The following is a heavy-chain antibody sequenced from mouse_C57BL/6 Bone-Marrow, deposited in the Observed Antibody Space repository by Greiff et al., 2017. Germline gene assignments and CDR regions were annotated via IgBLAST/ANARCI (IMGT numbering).Heavy chain of an antibody. CDR2: INPYNGGT. V-gene: IGHV1-19*01. CDR1: GYTFTDSY. J-gene: IGHJ3*01. D-gene: IGHD3-2*02. CDR3: GRRRQRRLPAWFAY. Sequence: EVQLQQSGPVLVQPGASVKMSCKASGYTFTDSYMNWVKQSHGKSLEWIGVINPYNGGTSYNQKFKGKATLTVDKSSSTASMELNSLTSECSAVDYLGRRRQRRLPAWFAYWGQGTLVTVYA.